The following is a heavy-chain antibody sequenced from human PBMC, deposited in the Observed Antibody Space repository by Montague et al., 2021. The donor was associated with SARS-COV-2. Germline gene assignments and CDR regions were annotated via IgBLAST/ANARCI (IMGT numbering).Heavy chain of an antibody. V-gene: IGHV4-34*01. Sequence: SETLSLTCAVYGGSFSGYYWSWIRQPPGKGLEWIGEINHSGSTNYNPSLKSRVTISVDTSKNQFSLKLSSVTAADTAVYYCARDDRWNWFDPWGQGTLVIVSS. CDR1: GGSFSGYY. CDR2: INHSGST. D-gene: IGHD3-22*01. CDR3: ARDDRWNWFDP. J-gene: IGHJ5*02.